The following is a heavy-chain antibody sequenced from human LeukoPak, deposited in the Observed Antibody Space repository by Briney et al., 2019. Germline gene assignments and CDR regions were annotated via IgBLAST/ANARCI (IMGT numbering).Heavy chain of an antibody. CDR3: ARDLYGDYAFDY. CDR2: ISSSSNYI. Sequence: SGGSLRLSCAASGFTFSTYTMNWVRQAPGKGLEWVSSISSSSNYIYYADSVKGRFTISRDNAKNSLYLQMNSLRAEDTAVYYCARDLYGDYAFDYWGQGTLVTVSS. CDR1: GFTFSTYT. D-gene: IGHD4-17*01. J-gene: IGHJ4*02. V-gene: IGHV3-21*01.